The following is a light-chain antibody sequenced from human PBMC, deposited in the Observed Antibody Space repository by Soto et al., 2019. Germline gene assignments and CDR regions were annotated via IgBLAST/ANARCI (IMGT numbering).Light chain of an antibody. V-gene: IGKV3D-15*01. J-gene: IGKJ1*01. CDR2: GAS. CDR3: QQYNNWPRT. Sequence: EIVMTQCPATLSVSPGERATLSCRASQSVSSNLAWYQQKPGQAPRLLIYGASTRATGIPARFSGSGPGTEFTLTISSLQSEDFAVYYCQQYNNWPRTFGQGNKVDIK. CDR1: QSVSSN.